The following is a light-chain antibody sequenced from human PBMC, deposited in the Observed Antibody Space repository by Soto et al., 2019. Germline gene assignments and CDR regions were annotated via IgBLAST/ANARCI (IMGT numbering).Light chain of an antibody. Sequence: EIVMTQSPGTLSVSPGEGVTLSCRASQSVNDNLAWYQQKPGQAPRLLIYDASTRAAGIPASFSGSGSGTEFTLTISSLEPEDFAVYYCQQYHSYWTFGQGTKVDIK. CDR1: QSVNDN. J-gene: IGKJ1*01. CDR2: DAS. V-gene: IGKV3-15*01. CDR3: QQYHSYWT.